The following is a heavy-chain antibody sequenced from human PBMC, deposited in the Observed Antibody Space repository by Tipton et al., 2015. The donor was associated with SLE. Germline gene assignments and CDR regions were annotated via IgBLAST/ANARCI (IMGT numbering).Heavy chain of an antibody. D-gene: IGHD7-27*01. Sequence: TLSLTCTVAGGSVDSDSHYWGWVRQPPGKGLEWIGHFFFAGTTYYNPFLKSRVTISVDSSNNQFSLKAQSVTAADSAVYYCATQTGDLYYYYYMDVWGKGTTVTVSS. J-gene: IGHJ6*03. CDR3: ATQTGDLYYYYYMDV. V-gene: IGHV4-39*07. CDR1: GGSVDSDSHY. CDR2: FFFAGTT.